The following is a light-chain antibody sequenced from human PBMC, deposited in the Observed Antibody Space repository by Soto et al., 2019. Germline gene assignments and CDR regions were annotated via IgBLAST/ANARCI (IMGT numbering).Light chain of an antibody. Sequence: DLQMTQSPSSLSASVGDRVTITCRASQTISSFLNWYQHKPGKAPNLLIYAASSLQSGVPSRFSGSGSGTDFTLTISSLQPEDFATYYCQQSYSHPLTFGPGTKVDIK. CDR2: AAS. CDR3: QQSYSHPLT. V-gene: IGKV1-39*01. J-gene: IGKJ3*01. CDR1: QTISSF.